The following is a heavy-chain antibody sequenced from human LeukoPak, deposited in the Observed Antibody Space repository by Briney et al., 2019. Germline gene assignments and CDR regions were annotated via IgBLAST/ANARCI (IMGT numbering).Heavy chain of an antibody. CDR3: ARAREGEVVSFDY. J-gene: IGHJ4*02. Sequence: ASVKVSCKTSGYIFSSNYVHWVRQAPGQGLEWMAMINPRGGSTTYAQNFQGRVIMTRDTSTSTTYMELSSLTSEDTAVYYCARAREGEVVSFDYWGQGTLVTVSS. CDR2: INPRGGST. CDR1: GYIFSSNY. V-gene: IGHV1-46*01. D-gene: IGHD3-16*01.